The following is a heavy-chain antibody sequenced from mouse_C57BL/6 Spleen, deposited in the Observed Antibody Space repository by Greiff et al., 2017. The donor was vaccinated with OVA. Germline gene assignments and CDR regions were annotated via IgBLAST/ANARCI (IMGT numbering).Heavy chain of an antibody. J-gene: IGHJ4*01. D-gene: IGHD3-3*01. CDR3: AKNGGTHYYAMDY. CDR1: GFSLTSYG. Sequence: QVQLQQSGPGLVQPSQSLSITCTVSGFSLTSYGVHWVRQSPGKGLEWLGVIWRGGSTDYNAAFMSRLSITKDNSKSQVFFKMNSLQADDTAIYYCAKNGGTHYYAMDYWGQGTSVTVSS. V-gene: IGHV2-5*01. CDR2: IWRGGST.